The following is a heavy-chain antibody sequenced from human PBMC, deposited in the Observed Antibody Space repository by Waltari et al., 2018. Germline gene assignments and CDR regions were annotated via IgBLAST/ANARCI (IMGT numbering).Heavy chain of an antibody. CDR2: ISSSSSDI. CDR3: ARDRSYYDFWSGYYPYYFDY. CDR1: GFTFSSYS. J-gene: IGHJ4*02. V-gene: IGHV3-21*01. D-gene: IGHD3-3*01. Sequence: EVQLVESGGGLVKPGGSLRLSCAASGFTFSSYSMNWVRQAPGKGLEWVSSISSSSSDIYYADSVKGRFTISRDNAKNSLYLQMNSLRAEDTAVYYCARDRSYYDFWSGYYPYYFDYWGQGTLVTVSS.